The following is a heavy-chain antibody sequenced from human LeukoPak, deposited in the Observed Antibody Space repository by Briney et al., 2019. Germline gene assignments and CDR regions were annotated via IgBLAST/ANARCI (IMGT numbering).Heavy chain of an antibody. Sequence: GGSLRLSCAASGFTFSSYEMNWVRQAPGKGLEWVSYISSSGSTIYYADSVKGRFTISRDNAKNSLYLQMNSLRVEDTAEFYCAKRVGYGYGMDVWGQGTTVTVSS. V-gene: IGHV3-48*03. D-gene: IGHD6-13*01. CDR3: AKRVGYGYGMDV. CDR2: ISSSGSTI. CDR1: GFTFSSYE. J-gene: IGHJ6*02.